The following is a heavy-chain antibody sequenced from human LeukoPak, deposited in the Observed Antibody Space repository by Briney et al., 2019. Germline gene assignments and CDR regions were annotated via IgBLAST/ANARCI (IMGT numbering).Heavy chain of an antibody. D-gene: IGHD1-26*01. Sequence: PSQTLSLTCAVSGGSISSGGYSWSWIRQPPGKGLEWIGYIYYSGSTYYNPSLKSRVIISVDTSKNQFSLKLSSVTAADTAVYYCARDYRVGGSVNWFDPWGQGTLVTVSS. CDR3: ARDYRVGGSVNWFDP. CDR1: GGSISSGGYS. V-gene: IGHV4-30-4*07. J-gene: IGHJ5*02. CDR2: IYYSGST.